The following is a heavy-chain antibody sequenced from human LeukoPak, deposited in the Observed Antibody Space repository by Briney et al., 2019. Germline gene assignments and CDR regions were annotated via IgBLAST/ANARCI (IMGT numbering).Heavy chain of an antibody. J-gene: IGHJ4*02. D-gene: IGHD1-26*01. CDR1: GFTFSSYW. CDR2: INKDGSAK. Sequence: GGSLRLSCAASGFTFSSYWTTWFRQAPGKRLEWVANINKDGSAKYYVDSVKGRFTVSRDNAETSVFLQMNSLRNEDTAVYFCASWVGRDNWGQGTLVTVSS. V-gene: IGHV3-7*01. CDR3: ASWVGRDN.